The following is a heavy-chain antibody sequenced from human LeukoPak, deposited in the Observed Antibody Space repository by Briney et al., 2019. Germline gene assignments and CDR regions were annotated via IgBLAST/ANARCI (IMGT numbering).Heavy chain of an antibody. D-gene: IGHD3-22*01. J-gene: IGHJ3*02. CDR3: ATGSYSYDSSGYGRAKYDI. V-gene: IGHV1-18*01. CDR2: VSAYNGNT. Sequence: ASVKVSCKASGYTFTNLGISWVRQAPGQGLEWMGWVSAYNGNTNYAQKLQGRVTMTEDTSTDTAHLELSSLRSEDTAFYYCATGSYSYDSSGYGRAKYDIWGQGTLVTVSS. CDR1: GYTFTNLG.